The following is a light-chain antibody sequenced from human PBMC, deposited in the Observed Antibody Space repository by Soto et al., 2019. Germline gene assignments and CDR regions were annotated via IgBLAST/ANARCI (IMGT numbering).Light chain of an antibody. CDR1: SSDVGSYNL. CDR2: EGS. J-gene: IGLJ2*01. CDR3: CSYAGSRTFV. V-gene: IGLV2-23*03. Sequence: QSALTQPASVSGSPGQSITISCTGTSSDVGSYNLVSWYQQHPGKAPKLMIYEGSKGPSGVSNRFSGSKSGNTASLTISGLQAEDEADYYCCSYAGSRTFVFGGGTKLTVL.